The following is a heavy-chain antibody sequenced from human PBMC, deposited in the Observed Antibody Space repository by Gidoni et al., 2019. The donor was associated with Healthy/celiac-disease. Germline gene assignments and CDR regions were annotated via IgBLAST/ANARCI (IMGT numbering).Heavy chain of an antibody. Sequence: QVQLVQSGAAVKKPGSSVKVSCKASGGTFSRYSIRWVRQAPGQGLEWMGGIIPIFGTANYAQKFQGRVTITADESTSTAYMELSSLRSEDTAVYYCAREGKYYDFWSGAYELPSFDPWGQGTLVTVSS. CDR1: GGTFSRYS. CDR2: IIPIFGTA. D-gene: IGHD3-3*01. J-gene: IGHJ5*02. V-gene: IGHV1-69*01. CDR3: AREGKYYDFWSGAYELPSFDP.